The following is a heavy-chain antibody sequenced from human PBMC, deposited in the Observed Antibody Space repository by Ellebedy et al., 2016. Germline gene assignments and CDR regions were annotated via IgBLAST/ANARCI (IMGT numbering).Heavy chain of an antibody. D-gene: IGHD3-10*01. V-gene: IGHV3-74*01. CDR1: GFTFSNYW. CDR2: INGDGTDI. Sequence: GGSLRLXCAASGFTFSNYWMHWVRQVPGKELVWVARINGDGTDIYYADSVKGRFTISRDNAQNSLYLQMNSLRAEDTAVFYCVRSGESSYYFDYWGQGILVTVSS. J-gene: IGHJ4*02. CDR3: VRSGESSYYFDY.